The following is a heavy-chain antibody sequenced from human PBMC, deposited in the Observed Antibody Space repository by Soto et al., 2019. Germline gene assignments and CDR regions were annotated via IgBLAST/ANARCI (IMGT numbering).Heavy chain of an antibody. CDR3: ASDETADYCGGDCSMGYYYYGMGV. V-gene: IGHV1-69*01. CDR2: IIPIFGTA. J-gene: IGHJ6*02. CDR1: GGTFSSYA. D-gene: IGHD2-21*02. Sequence: QVQLVQSGAEVKKPGSSVKVSCKASGGTFSSYAISWVRQAPGQGLEWMGGIIPIFGTANYAQKFQGRVTITADESTSTAYMELSSLRSEDTALYYCASDETADYCGGDCSMGYYYYGMGVWGQGTTVTVSS.